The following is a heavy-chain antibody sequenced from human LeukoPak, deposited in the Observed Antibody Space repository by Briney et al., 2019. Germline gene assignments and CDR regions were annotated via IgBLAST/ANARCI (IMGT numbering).Heavy chain of an antibody. J-gene: IGHJ5*01. CDR2: IYHTGTA. CDR1: GYSIARVYY. Sequence: SETLSLTYGVSGYSIARVYYWGWIRQPPGKGLEWIGSIYHTGTAYYNPSLQSRVTISVDTSKNQFSLKLTSMTATDTGFYYGAGGSSFDSWGQGTLVTVSS. CDR3: AGGSSFDS. V-gene: IGHV4-38-2*01. D-gene: IGHD6-19*01.